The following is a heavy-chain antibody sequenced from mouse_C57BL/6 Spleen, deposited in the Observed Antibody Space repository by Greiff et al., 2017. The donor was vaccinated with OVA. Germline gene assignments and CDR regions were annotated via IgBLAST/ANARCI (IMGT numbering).Heavy chain of an antibody. CDR3: ARNEDYRFAY. CDR2: IDPSDSYT. CDR1: GYTFTSYW. J-gene: IGHJ3*01. V-gene: IGHV1-50*01. D-gene: IGHD2-13*01. Sequence: QVHVKQPGAELVKPGASVKLSCKASGYTFTSYWMQWVKQRPGQGLEWIGEIDPSDSYTNYNQKFKGKATLTVDTSSSTAYMQLSSLTSEDSAVYYCARNEDYRFAYWGQGTLVTVSA.